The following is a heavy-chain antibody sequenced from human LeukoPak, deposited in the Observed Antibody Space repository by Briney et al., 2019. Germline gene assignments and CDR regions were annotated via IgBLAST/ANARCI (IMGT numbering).Heavy chain of an antibody. Sequence: SETLSLTCTVSGGSISSYYWSWIRQPPGKGLEWIGYIYYSGSTNYNPSLKSRVTISVDTSKNQFSLKLSSVTAVPYYYGMDVWGKGTPVTVSS. CDR2: IYYSGST. J-gene: IGHJ6*04. CDR3: V. V-gene: IGHV4-59*01. CDR1: GGSISSYY.